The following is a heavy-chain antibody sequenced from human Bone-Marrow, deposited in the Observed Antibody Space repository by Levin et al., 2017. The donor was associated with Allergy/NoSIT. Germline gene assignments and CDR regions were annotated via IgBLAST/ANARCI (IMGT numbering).Heavy chain of an antibody. V-gene: IGHV4-59*01. D-gene: IGHD6-6*01. Sequence: PSETLSLTCTVSGGSISSYYWSWIRQPPGKGLEWIGYIYYSGSTNYNPSLKSRVTISVDTSKNQFSLKLSSVTAADTAVYYCARSSSPWFDPWGQGTLVTVSS. CDR3: ARSSSPWFDP. CDR2: IYYSGST. J-gene: IGHJ5*02. CDR1: GGSISSYY.